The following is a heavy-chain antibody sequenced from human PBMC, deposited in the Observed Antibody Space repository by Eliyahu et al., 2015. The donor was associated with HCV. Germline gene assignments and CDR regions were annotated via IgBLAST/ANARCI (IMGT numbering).Heavy chain of an antibody. V-gene: IGHV1-69*01. J-gene: IGHJ4*02. D-gene: IGHD6-19*01. CDR2: ITPFFGTT. CDR3: ARPSADNSGISKPFDY. CDR1: GGTFSTSA. Sequence: QVQLVQSGAEVKKPGSSVKVSCKASGGTFSTSAINWVRQAPGQGLEWMGGITPFFGTTNYAQKFRDRVTITADESTTTAYMELGSLRSEDTAVYYCARPSADNSGISKPFDYWGQGTLVTVSS.